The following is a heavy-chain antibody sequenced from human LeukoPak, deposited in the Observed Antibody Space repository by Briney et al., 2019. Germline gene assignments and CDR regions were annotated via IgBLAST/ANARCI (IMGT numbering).Heavy chain of an antibody. CDR3: AKRGVVIRVILVGFHKEAYYFDS. Sequence: PGGSLRLSCAVSGITLSNYGMSWVRQAPGKGLEWVAGISGSGGGTNYADSVRGRFTISRDNSKNTLYLQMYSLGAEDTAVYFCAKRGVVIRVILVGFHKEAYYFDSWGQGALVTVSS. J-gene: IGHJ4*02. CDR2: ISGSGGGT. V-gene: IGHV3-23*01. CDR1: GITLSNYG. D-gene: IGHD3-22*01.